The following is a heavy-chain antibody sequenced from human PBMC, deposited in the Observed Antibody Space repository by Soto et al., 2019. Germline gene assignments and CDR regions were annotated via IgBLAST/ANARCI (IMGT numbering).Heavy chain of an antibody. CDR3: ARGTAMVRGYYYYYMDV. Sequence: SETLSLTCAVYGGSFSGYYWSWIRQPPGKGLEWIGEINHSGSTNYNPSLKSRVTISVDTSKNQFSLKLSSVTAADTAVYYCARGTAMVRGYYYYYMDVWGKGTTVTVSS. V-gene: IGHV4-34*01. CDR2: INHSGST. D-gene: IGHD5-18*01. J-gene: IGHJ6*03. CDR1: GGSFSGYY.